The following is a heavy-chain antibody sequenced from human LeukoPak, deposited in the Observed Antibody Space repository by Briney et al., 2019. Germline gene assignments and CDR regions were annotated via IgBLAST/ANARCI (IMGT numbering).Heavy chain of an antibody. V-gene: IGHV4-34*01. D-gene: IGHD3-10*01. CDR3: ARDRYASGGYYGSGSYSEAYYFDY. J-gene: IGHJ4*02. CDR1: GGSFSSYY. CDR2: INHSGGT. Sequence: SETLSLTCAVYGGSFSSYYWSWIRQPPGKGLEWIGEINHSGGTNYNPSLKSRVTISVDTSKNQFSLKLSSVTAADTAVYYCARDRYASGGYYGSGSYSEAYYFDYWGQGTLVTVSS.